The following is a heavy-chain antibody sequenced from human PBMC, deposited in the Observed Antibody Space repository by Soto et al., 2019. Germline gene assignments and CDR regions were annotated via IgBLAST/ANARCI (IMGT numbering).Heavy chain of an antibody. CDR3: AKRELLYYYGMDV. Sequence: GGSLRLSCAASGLIFSSYGMSWVRQAPGKGLEWVSAISASGGSTYYADSVKGRFTISRDNSKNTLYLQMNSLRAEDTAIYYCAKRELLYYYGMDVWGQGTTVTVSS. CDR2: ISASGGST. D-gene: IGHD2-21*02. V-gene: IGHV3-23*01. J-gene: IGHJ6*02. CDR1: GLIFSSYG.